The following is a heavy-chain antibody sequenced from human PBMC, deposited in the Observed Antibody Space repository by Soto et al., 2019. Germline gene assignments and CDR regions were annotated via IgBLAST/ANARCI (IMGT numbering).Heavy chain of an antibody. D-gene: IGHD1-1*01. J-gene: IGHJ5*02. V-gene: IGHV4-4*07. CDR3: VRDGTKTLRDWFDP. CDR2: IYATGTT. Sequence: PSETLSLTCTFSCAPISGFYWSWIRKSAGKGLEWIGRIYATGTTDYNPSLKSRVMMSVDTSKKQFSLKLRSVTAADTAVYYCVRDGTKTLRDWFDPWGQGISVTVSS. CDR1: CAPISGFY.